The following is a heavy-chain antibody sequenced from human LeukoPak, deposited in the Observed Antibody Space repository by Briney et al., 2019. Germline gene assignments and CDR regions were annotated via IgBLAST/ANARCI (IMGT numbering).Heavy chain of an antibody. CDR1: GFTFSSYA. CDR3: ARGLWEAESGAFDI. D-gene: IGHD1-26*01. CDR2: ISGSGGST. V-gene: IGHV3-23*01. Sequence: GGSLRLSCAASGFTFSSYAMSWVRQAPGKGLEWVSTISGSGGSTYYADSVKGRFTISRDNSKNTLYLQMNSLRAEDTAVYYCARGLWEAESGAFDIWGQGTMVTVSS. J-gene: IGHJ3*02.